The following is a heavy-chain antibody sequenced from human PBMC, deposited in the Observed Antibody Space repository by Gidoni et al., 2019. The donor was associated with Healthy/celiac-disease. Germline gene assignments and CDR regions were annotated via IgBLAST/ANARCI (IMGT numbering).Heavy chain of an antibody. Sequence: QVRLVQSGAEVKRPGYSGRVSSKASCSTFNSYAISWVRQAPGQGREWMGGIIPIFCTANYAQKFQGRVTITAAESTSTAYMELSSLRSEDTAVYYCARAVGYSDYYYGMDVWGQGTTVTVSS. CDR1: CSTFNSYA. J-gene: IGHJ6*02. V-gene: IGHV1-69*01. CDR3: ARAVGYSDYYYGMDV. CDR2: IIPIFCTA. D-gene: IGHD2-15*01.